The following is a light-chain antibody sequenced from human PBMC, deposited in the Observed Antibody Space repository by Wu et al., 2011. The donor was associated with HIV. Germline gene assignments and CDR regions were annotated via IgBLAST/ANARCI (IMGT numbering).Light chain of an antibody. CDR3: QQYGGSPPHT. Sequence: DILLTQSPGTLSLSPGERATLSCRASQSITSNYLAWYQQKPGQAPRLLIYSASNRATGLPDRFSGSGSGTDFTLTISRLEPEDFAVYYCQQYGGSPPHTFGQGTKLEIK. V-gene: IGKV3-20*01. CDR1: QSITSNY. CDR2: SAS. J-gene: IGKJ2*01.